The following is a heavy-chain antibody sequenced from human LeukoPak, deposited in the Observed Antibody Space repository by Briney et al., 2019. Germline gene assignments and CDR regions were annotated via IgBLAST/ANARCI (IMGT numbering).Heavy chain of an antibody. CDR1: GGSFSGYY. CDR3: ARQKDDIVVVPAAVDY. V-gene: IGHV4-38-2*01. D-gene: IGHD2-2*01. CDR2: IYHSGST. J-gene: IGHJ4*02. Sequence: PSETLSLTCAVYGGSFSGYYWGWIRQPPGKGLEWIGSIYHSGSTYYNPSLKSRVTISVDTSKNQFSLKLSSVTAADTAVYYCARQKDDIVVVPAAVDYWGQGTLVTVSS.